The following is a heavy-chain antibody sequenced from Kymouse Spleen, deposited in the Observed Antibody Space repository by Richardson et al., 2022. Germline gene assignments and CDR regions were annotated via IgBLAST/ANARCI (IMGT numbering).Heavy chain of an antibody. D-gene: IGHD3-9*01. J-gene: IGHJ2*01. CDR2: IYSCGST. CDR1: GFTVSSNY. V-gene: IGHV3-66*03. CDR3: AREYYDILTGYNHYWYFDL. Sequence: EVQLVESGGGLIQPGGSLRLSCAASGFTVSSNYMSWVRQAPGKGLEWVSVIYSCGSTYYADSVKGRFTISRDNSKNTLYLQMNSLRAEDTAVYYCAREYYDILTGYNHYWYFDLWGRGTLVTVSS.